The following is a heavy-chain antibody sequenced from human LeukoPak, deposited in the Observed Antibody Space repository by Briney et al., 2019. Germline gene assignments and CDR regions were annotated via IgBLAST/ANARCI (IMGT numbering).Heavy chain of an antibody. CDR1: GYTFTSYG. Sequence: ASVKVSCKATGYTFTSYGISWVRQAPGQGLEWMGWISAYNGNPNYAQKLQGRETMSTVTSTSTAYMELRSLRSDDTAVYYCTREICVEMTSCYAEEAHRLYYYYGGMDVWCQGTTVTVS. CDR2: ISAYNGNP. J-gene: IGHJ6*02. D-gene: IGHD2-2*01. CDR3: TREICVEMTSCYAEEAHRLYYYYGGMDV. V-gene: IGHV1-18*01.